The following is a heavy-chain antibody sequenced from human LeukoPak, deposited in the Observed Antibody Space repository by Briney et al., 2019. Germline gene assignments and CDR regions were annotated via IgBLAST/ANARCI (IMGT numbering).Heavy chain of an antibody. CDR3: ARATPPGYYDSSGYIDY. D-gene: IGHD3-22*01. Sequence: SETLSLTCTVSGGSISSYYWSWIRQPPGKGLEWIGYIYYSGSTNYNPSLKCRVTISVDTSKNQFSLKLSSVTAADTAVYYCARATPPGYYDSSGYIDYWGQGTLVTVSS. J-gene: IGHJ4*02. CDR2: IYYSGST. CDR1: GGSISSYY. V-gene: IGHV4-59*01.